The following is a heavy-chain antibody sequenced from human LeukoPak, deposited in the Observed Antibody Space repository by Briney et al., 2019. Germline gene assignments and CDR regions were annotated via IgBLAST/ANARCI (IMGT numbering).Heavy chain of an antibody. D-gene: IGHD3-10*01. CDR1: GFTFSSYS. J-gene: IGHJ4*02. Sequence: GGSLRLSCAASGFTFSSYSMNWVRQAPGKGLEWVSSISSSSSYIYYADSVKGRFTISRDNAKNSLYLQMNSLRAEDTAVYYCARIPKSRGVTHFDYWGQGTLVTVSS. CDR3: ARIPKSRGVTHFDY. CDR2: ISSSSSYI. V-gene: IGHV3-21*01.